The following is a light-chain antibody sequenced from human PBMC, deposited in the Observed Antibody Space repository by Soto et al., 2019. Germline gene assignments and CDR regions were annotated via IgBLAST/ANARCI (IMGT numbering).Light chain of an antibody. CDR1: SSNIGSNF. CDR3: ATWDDSLNGLV. V-gene: IGLV1-44*01. CDR2: NNN. J-gene: IGLJ3*02. Sequence: QSVLTQPPSASGTPGQRVTIPCSGSSSNIGSNFVNWYQQLPGTAPKLLMYNNNQRPSGVPDRFSGSKSGTSASLAISGLQSEEEADYHCATWDDSLNGLVFGGGTKLTVL.